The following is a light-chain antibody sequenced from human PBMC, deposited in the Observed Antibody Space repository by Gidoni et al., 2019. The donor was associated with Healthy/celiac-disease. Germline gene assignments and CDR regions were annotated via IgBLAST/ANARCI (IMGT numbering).Light chain of an antibody. J-gene: IGKJ1*01. CDR2: DAS. Sequence: DIQMTQSPSSLSASVGDRVTITCQASQDISNYLNWYQQKPGKAPKLLIYDASNLETVVPSRFSGSGSGTDFTFTISSLQPEDIATYYCQQYDNLPTFXXXTKVEIK. CDR3: QQYDNLPT. CDR1: QDISNY. V-gene: IGKV1-33*01.